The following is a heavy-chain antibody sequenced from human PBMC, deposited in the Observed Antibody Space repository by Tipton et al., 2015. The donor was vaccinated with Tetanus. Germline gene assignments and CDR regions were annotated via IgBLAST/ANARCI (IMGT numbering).Heavy chain of an antibody. CDR2: TYYRSKWFN. Sequence: QVQLVQSGAEVKPSQTLSLTCAISGDSVSSNTMAWNWIRQSPSRGLEWLGRTYYRSKWFNDYAVSLRGRITVNADTSRNQFSLQLNSVIPEDTAVYYCARDPGHSVDVWGQGTTVTVSS. CDR3: ARDPGHSVDV. V-gene: IGHV6-1*01. D-gene: IGHD4-11*01. J-gene: IGHJ6*02. CDR1: GDSVSSNTMA.